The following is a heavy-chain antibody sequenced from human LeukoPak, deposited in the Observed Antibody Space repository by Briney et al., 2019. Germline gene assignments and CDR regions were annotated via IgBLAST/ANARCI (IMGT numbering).Heavy chain of an antibody. CDR2: IYSGGST. V-gene: IGHV3-53*05. Sequence: SGGSLRLSCAVSGFTVSSNYMSWVRQAPGKGLEWVSLIYSGGSTYYADSVKGRFTISRDNAKNSLYLQMNSLRAEDTALYYCAKDWGLAAAGTMDYWGQGTLVTVSS. CDR3: AKDWGLAAAGTMDY. CDR1: GFTVSSNY. D-gene: IGHD6-13*01. J-gene: IGHJ4*02.